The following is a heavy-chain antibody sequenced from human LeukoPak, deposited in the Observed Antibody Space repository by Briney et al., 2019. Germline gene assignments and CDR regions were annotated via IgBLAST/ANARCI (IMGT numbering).Heavy chain of an antibody. Sequence: GGSLRLSCAASGFTVSSNYMSWVRQAPGKGLEWVSVIYSGGSTYYADSVKGRFTISRDNSKNTLYLQMNSLRAEDTAVYYCARDSSSSWYNTLHDYWGQGTLVTVSS. CDR2: IYSGGST. V-gene: IGHV3-53*01. CDR1: GFTVSSNY. D-gene: IGHD6-13*01. CDR3: ARDSSSSWYNTLHDY. J-gene: IGHJ4*02.